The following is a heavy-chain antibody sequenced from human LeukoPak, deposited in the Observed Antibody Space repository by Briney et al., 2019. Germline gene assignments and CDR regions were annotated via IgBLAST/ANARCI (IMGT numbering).Heavy chain of an antibody. CDR1: GYTLTELS. CDR2: FDPEDRET. J-gene: IGHJ6*03. D-gene: IGHD6-13*01. V-gene: IGHV1-24*01. Sequence: ASVKVSCKVSGYTLTELSMHWVRQAPGKGLEWMGGFDPEDRETIYAQKFQGRVTMTEDTSTDTAYMELSSLRSEDTAVYYCATAGSSSWSRGPYYYYYMDVWGKGTTVTVSS. CDR3: ATAGSSSWSRGPYYYYYMDV.